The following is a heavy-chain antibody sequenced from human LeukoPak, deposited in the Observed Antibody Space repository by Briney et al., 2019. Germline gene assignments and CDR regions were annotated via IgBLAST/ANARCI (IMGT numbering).Heavy chain of an antibody. Sequence: PGGSLRLSCAASGFTFSSYGMHWVRQAPGKGLEWVAVISYDGSNKYYADSVKGRFTISRDNSKNTLYLQMNSLRAEDTAVYHCAKDLAHAETAAGNYWGQGTLVTVSS. V-gene: IGHV3-30*18. D-gene: IGHD6-13*01. J-gene: IGHJ4*02. CDR3: AKDLAHAETAAGNY. CDR2: ISYDGSNK. CDR1: GFTFSSYG.